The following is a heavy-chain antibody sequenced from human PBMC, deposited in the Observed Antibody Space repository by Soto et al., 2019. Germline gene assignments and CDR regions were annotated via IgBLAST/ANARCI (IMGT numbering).Heavy chain of an antibody. Sequence: GGSLRLSCAASGFTFSSYAMSWVRQAPGKGLEWVSAISGSGGSTYYADSVKGRFTISRDKSKNTLYLQMNSLRAEDTAVYYCAKDLFSGYCSGGSCYPYYYYYYYMDVWGKGTTVTVSS. J-gene: IGHJ6*03. CDR3: AKDLFSGYCSGGSCYPYYYYYYYMDV. CDR2: ISGSGGST. D-gene: IGHD2-15*01. CDR1: GFTFSSYA. V-gene: IGHV3-23*01.